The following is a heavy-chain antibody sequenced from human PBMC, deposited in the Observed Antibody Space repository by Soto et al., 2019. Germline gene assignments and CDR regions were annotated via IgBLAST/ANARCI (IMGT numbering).Heavy chain of an antibody. CDR1: GYSFTSYW. V-gene: IGHV5-51*01. D-gene: IGHD5-12*01. Sequence: PGESLKISCKGSGYSFTSYWIGWVRQMPGKGLEWMGIIYPGDSDTRYSPSFQGQVTISADKSISTAYLQWSSLKASDTAMYYCARAYSGYDFPYYYYMDVWGKGTTVTVSS. J-gene: IGHJ6*03. CDR3: ARAYSGYDFPYYYYMDV. CDR2: IYPGDSDT.